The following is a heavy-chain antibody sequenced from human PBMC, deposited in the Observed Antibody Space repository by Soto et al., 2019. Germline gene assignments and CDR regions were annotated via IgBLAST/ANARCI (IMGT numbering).Heavy chain of an antibody. CDR1: GFTFDDYA. D-gene: IGHD2-15*01. Sequence: EVQLVESGGGLVQPGRSLRLSCAASGFTFDDYAMHWVRQAPGKGLEWVSGISWNSGSIGYADSVKGRFTISRDNAKNALYLQMNSLRAEDTALYYCAKDVIPLGYCSGGSCSPAFDIWGQGTMVTVSS. J-gene: IGHJ3*02. V-gene: IGHV3-9*01. CDR2: ISWNSGSI. CDR3: AKDVIPLGYCSGGSCSPAFDI.